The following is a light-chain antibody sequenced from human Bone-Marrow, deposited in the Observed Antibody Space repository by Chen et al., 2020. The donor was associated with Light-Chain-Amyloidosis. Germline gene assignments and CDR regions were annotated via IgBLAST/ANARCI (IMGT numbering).Light chain of an antibody. CDR1: NIGSTS. Sequence: SYVLTQPSSVSVAPGQTATIACGGNNIGSTSVHWYQQTPGQAPRLVVYEDSDRPSGIPERLSGSNSGNTATLTISRVEAGDEADYYCQVWDRSSDRPVLGGGTKLTVL. CDR3: QVWDRSSDRPV. J-gene: IGLJ3*02. CDR2: EDS. V-gene: IGLV3-21*02.